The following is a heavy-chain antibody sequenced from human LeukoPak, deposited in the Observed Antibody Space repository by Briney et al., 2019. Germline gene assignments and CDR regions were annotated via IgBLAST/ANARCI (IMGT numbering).Heavy chain of an antibody. CDR1: GYTFTSYG. D-gene: IGHD3-9*01. V-gene: IGHV1-18*04. CDR3: LQAAPGIRYFDWLEAPDY. Sequence: GASVKVSCKASGYTFTSYGISWVRQAPGQGLEWMGWISAYNGNTNYAQKLQGRVTMTTDTSTSTAYMELRSLRSDDTAVYYCLQAAPGIRYFDWLEAPDYWGQGTLVTVSS. J-gene: IGHJ4*02. CDR2: ISAYNGNT.